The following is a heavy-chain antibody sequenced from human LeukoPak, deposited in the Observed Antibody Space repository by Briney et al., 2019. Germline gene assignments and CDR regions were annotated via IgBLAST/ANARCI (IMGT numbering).Heavy chain of an antibody. V-gene: IGHV4-34*01. CDR1: GGSFSGYY. CDR2: INHSGST. Sequence: PSETLSLTCAVYGGSFSGYYWSWIRQPPGEGLEWIGEINHSGSTNYNPSLKSRVTISVDTSKNQFSLKLSSVTAADTAVYYCAHRGGSRSYYYYYMDVWGKGTTVTVSS. D-gene: IGHD2-15*01. J-gene: IGHJ6*03. CDR3: AHRGGSRSYYYYYMDV.